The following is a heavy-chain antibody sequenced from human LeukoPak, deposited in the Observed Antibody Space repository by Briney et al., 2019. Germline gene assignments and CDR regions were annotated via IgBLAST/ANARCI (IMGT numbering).Heavy chain of an antibody. CDR3: ARDLTTSSTAYFHH. CDR1: GFTFSSYS. Sequence: GGSLRLSCAASGFTFSSYSMNWVRQAPGKGLEWVSSISSSSRYIYYADSVKGRFTISRDNGKNSLYLQMNNLRAEDTAVYYCARDLTTSSTAYFHHWGQGTLVTVSS. V-gene: IGHV3-21*06. J-gene: IGHJ1*01. CDR2: ISSSSRYI. D-gene: IGHD6-6*01.